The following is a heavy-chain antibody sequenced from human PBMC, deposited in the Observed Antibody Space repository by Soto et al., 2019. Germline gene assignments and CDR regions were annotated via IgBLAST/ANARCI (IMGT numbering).Heavy chain of an antibody. CDR1: GGSISSGGYS. D-gene: IGHD3-22*01. V-gene: IGHV4-30-2*01. J-gene: IGHJ4*02. Sequence: QLQLQESGSGLAKPSQTLSLTCAVSGGSISSGGYSWSWIRQPPGKGLEWIGYIYHSGSTYYNPSLKSRVTISVDRSKNQFSRKLSSVTAADTAVYYCARGRYYYDSSAGYDYWGQGTLVTVSS. CDR3: ARGRYYYDSSAGYDY. CDR2: IYHSGST.